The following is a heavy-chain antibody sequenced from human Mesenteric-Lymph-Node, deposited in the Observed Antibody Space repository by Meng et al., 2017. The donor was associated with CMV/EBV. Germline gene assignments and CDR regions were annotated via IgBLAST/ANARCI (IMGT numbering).Heavy chain of an antibody. CDR2: ISSSSSYI. Sequence: GESLKISCAASGFIFGDAWMTWVRQAPGKGLEWVSSISSSSSYIYYADSVKGRFTISRDNAKNSLYLQMNSLRAEDTAVYYCARDRTSGWFNTFDIWGQGTMVTVSS. J-gene: IGHJ3*02. V-gene: IGHV3-21*01. CDR1: GFIFGDAW. D-gene: IGHD6-19*01. CDR3: ARDRTSGWFNTFDI.